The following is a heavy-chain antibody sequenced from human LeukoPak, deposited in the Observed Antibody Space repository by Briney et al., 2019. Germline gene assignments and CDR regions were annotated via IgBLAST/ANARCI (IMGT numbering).Heavy chain of an antibody. V-gene: IGHV3-30*18. J-gene: IGHJ3*02. D-gene: IGHD5-24*01. CDR3: AKDLVEMATITSPDAFDI. CDR1: GFTFRNYV. CDR2: LSSDGTND. Sequence: GKSLRLSCATSGFTFRNYVMHWVRQAPGKGLEWLALLSSDGTNDYYADSVKGRFTISRDNSKNTLYLQMNSLRAEDTAVYYCAKDLVEMATITSPDAFDIWGRGTMVTVSS.